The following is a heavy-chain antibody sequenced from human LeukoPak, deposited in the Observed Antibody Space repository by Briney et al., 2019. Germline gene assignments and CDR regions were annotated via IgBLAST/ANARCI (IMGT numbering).Heavy chain of an antibody. CDR1: GFTFSSYA. D-gene: IGHD6-13*01. CDR3: ARDWQLDF. V-gene: IGHV3-30-3*01. Sequence: PGGSLRLSCAASGFTFSSYAMHWVRQAPGRGLECLALISYDETSKYYADSVKGRFTISRDNSKNTLYLQMDSLRVEDTAVYYCARDWQLDFWGQGTLVTVSS. CDR2: ISYDETSK. J-gene: IGHJ4*02.